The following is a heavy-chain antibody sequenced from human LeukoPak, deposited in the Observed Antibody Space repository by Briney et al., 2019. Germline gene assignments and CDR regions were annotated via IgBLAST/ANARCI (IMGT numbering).Heavy chain of an antibody. J-gene: IGHJ4*02. V-gene: IGHV4-59*01. CDR2: IYYSGST. CDR1: GGSLSSYY. D-gene: IGHD6-6*01. Sequence: SETLSLTCTVSGGSLSSYYWSWVRQPPGKGLERIGYIYYSGSTNYNPSLKSRVTISVDTSKNQFSLKLSSVTAADTAVYYCARVGRKLGYYFYYWGQGTLVTVSS. CDR3: ARVGRKLGYYFYY.